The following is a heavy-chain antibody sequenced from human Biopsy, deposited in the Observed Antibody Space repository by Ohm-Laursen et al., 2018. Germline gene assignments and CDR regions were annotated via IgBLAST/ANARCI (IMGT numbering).Heavy chain of an antibody. CDR3: ARYRGYYSDRTVPGYFDL. V-gene: IGHV4-59*01. D-gene: IGHD3-22*01. J-gene: IGHJ2*01. CDR1: GDSISSYY. CDR2: VYYTGST. Sequence: GTLSLTCTVSGDSISSYYWSWIRQPPGKGLQWIGYVYYTGSTGYNPSPQSRVTISVDTSKNHFSLRLRSVTPADMAIYYCARYRGYYSDRTVPGYFDLWGRGTLVTVSS.